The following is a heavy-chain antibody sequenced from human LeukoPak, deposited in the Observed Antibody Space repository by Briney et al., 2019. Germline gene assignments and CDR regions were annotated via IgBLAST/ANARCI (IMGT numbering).Heavy chain of an antibody. J-gene: IGHJ4*02. CDR1: GGTFSSYA. Sequence: SVKVSCKASGGTFSSYAISWVRQAPGQGLELMGGIIPIFGTANYAQKFQGRVTITADESTRTAYMELSSLRSEDTAVYYCARARSMVATIGGFDYWGQGTLVTVSS. CDR3: ARARSMVATIGGFDY. CDR2: IIPIFGTA. V-gene: IGHV1-69*13. D-gene: IGHD5-12*01.